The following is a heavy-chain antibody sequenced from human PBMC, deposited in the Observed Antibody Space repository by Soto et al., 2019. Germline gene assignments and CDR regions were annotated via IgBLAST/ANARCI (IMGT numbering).Heavy chain of an antibody. CDR2: IYRSGST. V-gene: IGHV4-59*08. Sequence: SETLSLTCTVSGGSISGYYWSWIRQPPGKGLEWIGCIYRSGSTDYNPSLKSRVTISVDTSRNQVSLKLSSVTAADTAVYYCARGHHDYDPIDFWGQGTLVTVSS. CDR3: ARGHHDYDPIDF. D-gene: IGHD4-17*01. J-gene: IGHJ4*02. CDR1: GGSISGYY.